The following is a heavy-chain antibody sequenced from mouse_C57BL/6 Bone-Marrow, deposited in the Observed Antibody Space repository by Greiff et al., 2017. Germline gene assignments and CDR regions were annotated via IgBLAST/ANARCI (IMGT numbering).Heavy chain of an antibody. V-gene: IGHV1-55*01. CDR2: IYPGSGST. D-gene: IGHD2-5*01. CDR1: GYTFTSYW. J-gene: IGHJ4*01. Sequence: QVQLQQPGAELVKPGASVKMSCKASGYTFTSYWITWVKQRPGQGLEWIGDIYPGSGSTNYNEKFKSKATLTVDTSSSTAYMQHSSLTSEDSEAYYSNFAMDYWGQGTSVTVSS. CDR3: NFAMDY.